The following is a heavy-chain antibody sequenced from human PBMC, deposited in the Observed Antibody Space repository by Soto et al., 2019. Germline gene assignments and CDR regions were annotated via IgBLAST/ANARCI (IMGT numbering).Heavy chain of an antibody. V-gene: IGHV4-59*08. D-gene: IGHD2-8*01. CDR2: IYYSGST. J-gene: IGHJ5*02. Sequence: PSETLSLTCTVSGGSISSYDWSWIRQHPGKGLEWIGYIYYSGSTNYNPSLKSRVTISVDTSKNQFSLKLSSVTAADTAVYYCARHGADCTNGVCYITNWFDPWGQGTLVTVSS. CDR3: ARHGADCTNGVCYITNWFDP. CDR1: GGSISSYD.